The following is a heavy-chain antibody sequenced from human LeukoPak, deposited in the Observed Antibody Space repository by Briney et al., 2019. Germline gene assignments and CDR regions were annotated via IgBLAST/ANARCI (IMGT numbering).Heavy chain of an antibody. J-gene: IGHJ4*02. Sequence: GGSLRLSCAASGFTSGGYAINGVRRAPGKGREWVAVISYDGSNKYYAGSVKGRFTISRDNSKSTLYLQMNSLRTEDTAVYYCARDRDKFWSGSQVWGQGTLVTVSS. CDR3: ARDRDKFWSGSQV. D-gene: IGHD3-3*01. CDR1: GFTSGGYA. V-gene: IGHV3-30*03. CDR2: ISYDGSNK.